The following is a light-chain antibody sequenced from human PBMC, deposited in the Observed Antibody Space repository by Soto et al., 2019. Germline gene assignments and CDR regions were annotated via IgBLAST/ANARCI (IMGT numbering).Light chain of an antibody. Sequence: AIQMTQSPPSLSASVGDRVTITCRASQDIRNELGWYQQKPGKAPNLLIYAASTLHTGVPSRFSGSGSGTYFTLTISNLQPGDFATYFCLQDFNYPRTFGRGTKVESK. CDR3: LQDFNYPRT. CDR1: QDIRNE. V-gene: IGKV1-6*02. J-gene: IGKJ1*01. CDR2: AAS.